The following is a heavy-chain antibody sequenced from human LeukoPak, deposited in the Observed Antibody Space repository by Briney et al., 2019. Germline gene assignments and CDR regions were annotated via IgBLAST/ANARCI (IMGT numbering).Heavy chain of an antibody. V-gene: IGHV3-21*01. CDR2: ISSSSSNT. CDR1: GFTFSDYS. Sequence: KAGGSLRLSCAASGFTFSDYSMNWVRQAPGKGLEWVSSISSSSSNTNYVDSVKGRFTISRDNSKNTLYLQMNSLRAEDTAVYYCAKDQGSYGTFGDYWGQGTLVTVSS. CDR3: AKDQGSYGTFGDY. J-gene: IGHJ4*02. D-gene: IGHD3-16*01.